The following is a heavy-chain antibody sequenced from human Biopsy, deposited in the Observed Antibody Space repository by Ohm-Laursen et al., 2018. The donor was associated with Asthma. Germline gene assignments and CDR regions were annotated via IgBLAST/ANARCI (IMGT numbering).Heavy chain of an antibody. CDR2: GGSYYDGGLK. CDR3: ARDVMEWYLPAFDF. J-gene: IGHJ4*02. V-gene: IGHV3-30-3*01. D-gene: IGHD3-3*01. Sequence: SLRLSCAAAGFTFRSYAMHWVRQAPGKGLEWVAVGGSYYDGGLKYYADSVNGRFTVSKDDSKNTLYLQMNSLRPDDTAVYYCARDVMEWYLPAFDFWGQGTLVTVSS. CDR1: GFTFRSYA.